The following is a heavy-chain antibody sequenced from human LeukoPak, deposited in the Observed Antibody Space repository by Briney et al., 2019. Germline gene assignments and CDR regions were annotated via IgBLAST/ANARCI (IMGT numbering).Heavy chain of an antibody. V-gene: IGHV3-23*01. Sequence: GGSLRLSCAVSGFTFTSYAVNWVRQAPGKGLEWVSSISGGGGSTYYADSVRGRFTISRDNAKNTVSLQLNSLRPEDTAVYYCAKDIHILTDYWGQGTLVTVSS. D-gene: IGHD2-21*01. CDR3: AKDIHILTDY. J-gene: IGHJ4*02. CDR2: ISGGGGST. CDR1: GFTFTSYA.